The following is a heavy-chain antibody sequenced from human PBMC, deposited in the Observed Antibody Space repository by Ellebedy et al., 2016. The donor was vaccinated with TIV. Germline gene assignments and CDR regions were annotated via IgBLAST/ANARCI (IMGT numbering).Heavy chain of an antibody. CDR3: SKDRYYWSAMDY. D-gene: IGHD3-3*01. CDR2: IGSDEAT. CDR1: GFSLSGYA. Sequence: GESLKISCVVSGFSLSGYAMSWVRQAQGKGLEWVSGIGSDEATHYADYARGRFTISRDISTSTVYLLMGCLATDDTALYYCSKDRYYWSAMDYWGQGIQVTVSS. J-gene: IGHJ4*02. V-gene: IGHV3-23*01.